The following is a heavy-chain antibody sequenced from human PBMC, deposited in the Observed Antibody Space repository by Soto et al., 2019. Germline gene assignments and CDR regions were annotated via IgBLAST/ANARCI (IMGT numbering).Heavy chain of an antibody. D-gene: IGHD3-3*02. CDR2: IYYSGST. J-gene: IGHJ4*02. V-gene: IGHV4-39*01. CDR3: ERGRKHLGPFSF. CDR1: GGSISSSSYF. Sequence: SETLSLTCTVSGGSISSSSYFWGWIRQPPGKGLEWIGSIYYSGSTYSNPSLKTRVTISVDTSKNQFSLKLNFVTAADTAVYYCERGRKHLGPFSFGGRGTLVPVSS.